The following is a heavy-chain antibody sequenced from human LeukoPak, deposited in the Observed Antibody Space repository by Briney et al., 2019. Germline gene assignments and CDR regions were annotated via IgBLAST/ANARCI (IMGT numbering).Heavy chain of an antibody. J-gene: IGHJ4*02. D-gene: IGHD2-2*01. CDR2: ISAYNGNT. CDR3: ASGYCSSTSCYPDY. CDR1: GYTFTSYG. V-gene: IGHV1-18*01. Sequence: GASVKVSCKASGYTFTSYGISWVRQAPGQGLEWMGWISAYNGNTNYAQKLEGRVTMTTDTPTSTAYMELRSLRSDDTAVYYCASGYCSSTSCYPDYWGQGTLVTVSP.